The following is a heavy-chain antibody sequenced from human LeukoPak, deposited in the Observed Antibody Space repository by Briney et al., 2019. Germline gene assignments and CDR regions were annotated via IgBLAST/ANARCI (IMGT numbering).Heavy chain of an antibody. CDR2: IYYSGRT. D-gene: IGHD1-26*01. CDR3: ARDHSGSYLDY. Sequence: SETLSLTCAVSGGSITNFYWSWIRQPPGKGLEWIGDIYYSGRTKYSPSLKSRVTISVDTSKNQFSLKLSSVTAADTAVYYCARDHSGSYLDYWGQGTLVTVSS. V-gene: IGHV4-59*12. CDR1: GGSITNFY. J-gene: IGHJ4*02.